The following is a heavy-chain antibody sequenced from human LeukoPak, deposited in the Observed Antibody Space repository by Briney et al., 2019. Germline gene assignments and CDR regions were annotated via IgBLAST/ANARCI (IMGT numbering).Heavy chain of an antibody. Sequence: GASVKVSCKASGGTFSSYAISWVRQAPGQGLEWMGGIIPIFGTANYAQKFQGRVTITADESTSTAYMELSSLRSEDTAVYYCARDAEITIFGVVDYWGQGTLVTVSS. CDR2: IIPIFGTA. D-gene: IGHD3-3*01. V-gene: IGHV1-69*01. CDR3: ARDAEITIFGVVDY. J-gene: IGHJ4*02. CDR1: GGTFSSYA.